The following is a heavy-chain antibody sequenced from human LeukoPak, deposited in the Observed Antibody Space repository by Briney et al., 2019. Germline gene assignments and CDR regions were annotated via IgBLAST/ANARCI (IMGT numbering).Heavy chain of an antibody. CDR1: SASVSSGNYY. Sequence: SETLSLTCTVSSASVSSGNYYWSWIRQPPGKGLEWIGYVYYSERTKYNPSLKSRVAMSVDTSKNQFSLNLNSVTAADTDVYYCATDPTPTSGWYYFDYWGQGTLVTVSS. D-gene: IGHD6-19*01. CDR3: ATDPTPTSGWYYFDY. J-gene: IGHJ4*02. V-gene: IGHV4-61*01. CDR2: VYYSERT.